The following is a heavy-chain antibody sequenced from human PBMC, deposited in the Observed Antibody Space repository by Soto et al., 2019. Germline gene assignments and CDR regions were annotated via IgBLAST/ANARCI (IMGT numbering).Heavy chain of an antibody. CDR1: VFTCSTYA. Sequence: WWSLRLSCSASVFTCSTYAMNWFRQAPGKGLEWVSSISGSGGSTHYADSVKGRFTISRDNSKNTLYVQMNSLRAEDTAIYYCARGLRVYSSNFDYWGQGTLVTVSS. J-gene: IGHJ4*02. CDR2: ISGSGGST. D-gene: IGHD5-18*01. CDR3: ARGLRVYSSNFDY. V-gene: IGHV3-23*01.